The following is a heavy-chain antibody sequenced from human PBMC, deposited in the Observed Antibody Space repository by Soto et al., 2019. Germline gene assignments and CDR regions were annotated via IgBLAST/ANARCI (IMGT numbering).Heavy chain of an antibody. V-gene: IGHV3-30*18. CDR2: ISYDGSNK. Sequence: PGGSLRLSCAASGFTFSSYGMHRVRQAPGKGLEWVAVISYDGSNKYYADSVKGRFTISRDNSKNTLYLQMNSLRAEDTAVYYCAKDQRAVAGTVADYWGQGTLVTVSS. J-gene: IGHJ4*02. CDR1: GFTFSSYG. D-gene: IGHD6-19*01. CDR3: AKDQRAVAGTVADY.